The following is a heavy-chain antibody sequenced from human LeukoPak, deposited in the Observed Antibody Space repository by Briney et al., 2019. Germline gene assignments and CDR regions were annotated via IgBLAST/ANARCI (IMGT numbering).Heavy chain of an antibody. V-gene: IGHV3-30*18. Sequence: GGSLRLSCAASGFTFSSYGMHCVRQAPGKGLEWVAVISYDGSNKYYADSVKGRFTISRDNSKNTLYLQMNSLRVEDTAVYYCAKDRSGYVSGSYSCDYCGQGTLVTVSS. CDR3: AKDRSGYVSGSYSCDY. CDR2: ISYDGSNK. J-gene: IGHJ4*02. D-gene: IGHD3-10*01. CDR1: GFTFSSYG.